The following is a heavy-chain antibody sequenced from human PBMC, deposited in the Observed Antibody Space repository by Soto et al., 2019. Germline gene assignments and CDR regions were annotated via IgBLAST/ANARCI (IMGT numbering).Heavy chain of an antibody. CDR1: GFSLSTSGVG. CDR2: IYWDDDK. CDR3: AHRKVTTMIRGGRALWDY. Sequence: QITLKESGPPLVKPTQTLTLTCTFSGFSLSTSGVGVGWIRQPPGKALEWLALIYWDDDKRYSPSLKSRLTITKDTSKNQVVLTMTNMDPVDTATYYCAHRKVTTMIRGGRALWDYWGQGTLVTVSS. J-gene: IGHJ4*02. V-gene: IGHV2-5*02. D-gene: IGHD3-10*01.